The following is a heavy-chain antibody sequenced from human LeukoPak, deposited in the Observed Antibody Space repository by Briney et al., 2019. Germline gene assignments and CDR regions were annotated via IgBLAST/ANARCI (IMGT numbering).Heavy chain of an antibody. CDR3: ARDQTGYDFWSGYYKYYFDY. CDR1: GYTFTGYY. J-gene: IGHJ4*02. Sequence: ASVKVSCKASGYTFTGYYMHWVRQAPGQGLEWMGWINPNSGGTNYAQKFQGRVTMTRDTSISTAYMELSRLRSDDTAVYYCARDQTGYDFWSGYYKYYFDYWGQGTLVTVSS. CDR2: INPNSGGT. V-gene: IGHV1-2*02. D-gene: IGHD3-3*01.